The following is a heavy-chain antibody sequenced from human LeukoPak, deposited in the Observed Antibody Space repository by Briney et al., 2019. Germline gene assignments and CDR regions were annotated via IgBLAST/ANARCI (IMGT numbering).Heavy chain of an antibody. Sequence: SVKVSCKASGGTFSSYAISWVRQAPGQGLERMGGIIPIFGTANYAQKFQGRVTITADESTSTAYMELSSLRSEDTAVYYCATPPPGAHSDYFDYWGQGTLVTVSS. CDR3: ATPPPGAHSDYFDY. CDR1: GGTFSSYA. J-gene: IGHJ4*02. D-gene: IGHD1-26*01. V-gene: IGHV1-69*13. CDR2: IIPIFGTA.